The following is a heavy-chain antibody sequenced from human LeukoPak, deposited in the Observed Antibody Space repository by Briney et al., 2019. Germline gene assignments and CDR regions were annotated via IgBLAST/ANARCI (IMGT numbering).Heavy chain of an antibody. D-gene: IGHD6-19*01. J-gene: IGHJ4*02. CDR1: GYTFTSYG. V-gene: IGHV1-18*01. CDR2: ISAYNGNT. Sequence: ASVTVSCTASGYTFTSYGISWVRQAPGQGLEWMGWISAYNGNTNYAQKLQGRVTMTTDTSTSTAYMELRSLRSDDTAVYYCARETGYSSGPDPDYWGQGTLVTVSS. CDR3: ARETGYSSGPDPDY.